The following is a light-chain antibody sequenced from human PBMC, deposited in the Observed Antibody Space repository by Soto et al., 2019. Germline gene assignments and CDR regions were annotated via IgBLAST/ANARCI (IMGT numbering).Light chain of an antibody. CDR3: QHYNSYSEA. J-gene: IGKJ1*01. CDR1: QSIDSW. Sequence: DIQLTQSPSTLSASVGDSVTITCRASQSIDSWLAWYQQKSGKAPKLLIYTTSILESGVPSRFSGSGSGTEFTLTISGLQPDDFATYYCQHYNSYSEAFGQGTKGDIK. CDR2: TTS. V-gene: IGKV1-5*03.